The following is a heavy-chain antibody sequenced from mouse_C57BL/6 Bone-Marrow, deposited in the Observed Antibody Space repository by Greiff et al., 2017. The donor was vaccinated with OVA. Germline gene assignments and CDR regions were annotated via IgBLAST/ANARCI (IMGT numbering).Heavy chain of an antibody. Sequence: EVQLQQSGPGMVKPSQSLSLTCTVTGYSITSGYDWHWIRHFPGNKLEWMGYISYSGSTNYNPSLKSRISITHDTSKNHFFLKLNSVTTEDTATYYCARESGYYGYFDVWGTGTTVTVSS. CDR3: ARESGYYGYFDV. CDR2: ISYSGST. D-gene: IGHD3-1*01. J-gene: IGHJ1*03. CDR1: GYSITSGYD. V-gene: IGHV3-1*01.